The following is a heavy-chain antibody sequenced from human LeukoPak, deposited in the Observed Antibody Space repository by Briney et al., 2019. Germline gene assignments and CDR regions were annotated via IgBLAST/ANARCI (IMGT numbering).Heavy chain of an antibody. D-gene: IGHD6-19*01. Sequence: GGSLRLSCAASGFTFSSYGMHWVRQAPGKGLEWVAVISYDGSNKYYADSVKGRFTISRDNSKNTLYLQMNSLRAEDTAVYYCAKDKYSSGLLIYYFDSWGQGTLVTVSS. V-gene: IGHV3-30*18. J-gene: IGHJ4*02. CDR2: ISYDGSNK. CDR1: GFTFSSYG. CDR3: AKDKYSSGLLIYYFDS.